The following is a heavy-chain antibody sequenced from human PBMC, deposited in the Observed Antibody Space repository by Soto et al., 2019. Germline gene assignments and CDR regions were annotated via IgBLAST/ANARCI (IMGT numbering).Heavy chain of an antibody. D-gene: IGHD3-22*01. V-gene: IGHV3-30-3*01. CDR1: GFTFSSYA. CDR2: ISYDGSNK. CDR3: ARDRGVVNYYDSSGYYPPFDY. J-gene: IGHJ4*02. Sequence: GGSLRLSCAASGFTFSSYAMHWVRQAPGKGLEWVAVISYDGSNKYYADSVKGRFTISRDNSKNTLYLQMNSLRAEDTAVYYCARDRGVVNYYDSSGYYPPFDYWGQGT.